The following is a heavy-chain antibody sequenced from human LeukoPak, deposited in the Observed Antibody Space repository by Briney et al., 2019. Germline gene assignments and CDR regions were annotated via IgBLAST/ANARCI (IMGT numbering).Heavy chain of an antibody. J-gene: IGHJ4*02. CDR1: GYIFTPHH. CDR2: VSAANNP. Sequence: GASVKVSCKPSGYIFTPHHIHWMRQAPGQGLELLGWVSAANNPEYSQKFQGRVVITRDASATTSYLELNSLRSEDTAVYYCAMSVEMPPIPSLDYWGQGTLVTVSS. V-gene: IGHV1-3*01. D-gene: IGHD5-24*01. CDR3: AMSVEMPPIPSLDY.